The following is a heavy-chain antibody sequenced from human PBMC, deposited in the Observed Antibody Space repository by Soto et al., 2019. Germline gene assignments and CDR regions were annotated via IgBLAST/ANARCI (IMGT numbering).Heavy chain of an antibody. CDR1: GFTFSSYG. CDR2: IWYDGDNK. Sequence: QVQLVESGGGVVQPGRSLRLSCAASGFTFSSYGMHWVRQAPGKGLEWVAVIWYDGDNKYYADSVKGRFTISRDNSKNTLYLQMNSLRAEDTSVYYCAREISSSFPLDPWGQGTLVTVSS. V-gene: IGHV3-33*01. CDR3: AREISSSFPLDP. D-gene: IGHD6-6*01. J-gene: IGHJ5*02.